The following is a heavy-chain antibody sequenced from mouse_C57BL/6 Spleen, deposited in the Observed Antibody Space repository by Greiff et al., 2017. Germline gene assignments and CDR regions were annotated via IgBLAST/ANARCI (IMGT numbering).Heavy chain of an antibody. CDR2: ISDGGSYT. CDR1: GFTFSSYA. CDR3: ARAIYYDYDGGYYAMDY. D-gene: IGHD2-4*01. J-gene: IGHJ4*01. Sequence: DVQLVESGGGLVKPGGSLKLSCAASGFTFSSYAMSWVRQTPEKRLEWVATISDGGSYTYYPDNVKGRFTISRDNAKNNLYLQMSHLKSEDTAMYYCARAIYYDYDGGYYAMDYWGQGTSVTVSS. V-gene: IGHV5-4*01.